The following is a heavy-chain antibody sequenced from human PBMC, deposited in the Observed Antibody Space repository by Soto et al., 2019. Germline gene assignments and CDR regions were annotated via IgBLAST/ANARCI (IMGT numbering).Heavy chain of an antibody. J-gene: IGHJ5*02. V-gene: IGHV4-34*01. D-gene: IGHD6-6*01. Sequence: SETLSLTCAVYGGSFSGYYWSWIRQPPGKGLEWIGEINHSGSTNYNPSLKSRVTISVDTSKNQFSLKLSSVTAADTAVYYCARVYSSSSGWFDPWGQGTLVTVSS. CDR2: INHSGST. CDR1: GGSFSGYY. CDR3: ARVYSSSSGWFDP.